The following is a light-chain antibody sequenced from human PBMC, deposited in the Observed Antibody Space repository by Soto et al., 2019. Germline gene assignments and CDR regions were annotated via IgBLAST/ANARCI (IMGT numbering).Light chain of an antibody. V-gene: IGLV2-14*01. CDR1: SSDVGGYNY. CDR2: DVS. CDR3: SSYTSSSTLAAYV. J-gene: IGLJ1*01. Sequence: QYVLTQPASVSGSPGQSITISCTGTSSDVGGYNYVSWYQQHPGKAPKLMIYDVSNRPSGVSNRFSGSKSGNTASLTISGLQAEDEADYYCSSYTSSSTLAAYVFGTGTKLTVL.